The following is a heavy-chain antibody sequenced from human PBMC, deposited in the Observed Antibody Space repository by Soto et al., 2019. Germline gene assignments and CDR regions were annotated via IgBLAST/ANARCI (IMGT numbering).Heavy chain of an antibody. Sequence: PSETLSLTCTVSAGSITSYYWSWIRQPPGKGLEWIGYVYFSGSSKYNPSLKSRITISVDRSKNQFSLKLSSVTAADTAVYYGARSGYGSGRYPGLSWGQVTLVTVS. CDR2: VYFSGSS. CDR1: AGSITSYY. V-gene: IGHV4-59*01. D-gene: IGHD3-10*01. CDR3: ARSGYGSGRYPGLS. J-gene: IGHJ4*02.